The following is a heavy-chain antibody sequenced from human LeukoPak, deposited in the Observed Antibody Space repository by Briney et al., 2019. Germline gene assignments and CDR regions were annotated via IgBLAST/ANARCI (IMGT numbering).Heavy chain of an antibody. Sequence: ASVKVSCKASGYTFTGYYMHWVRQAPGQGLEWMGWINPNSGGTNYAQKFQGRVTMTRDTSISTAYMELSRLRSDDTAVYYCARDLSRGHSRLLRYWGQGTLVTVSS. J-gene: IGHJ4*02. V-gene: IGHV1-2*02. CDR3: ARDLSRGHSRLLRY. D-gene: IGHD6-19*01. CDR2: INPNSGGT. CDR1: GYTFTGYY.